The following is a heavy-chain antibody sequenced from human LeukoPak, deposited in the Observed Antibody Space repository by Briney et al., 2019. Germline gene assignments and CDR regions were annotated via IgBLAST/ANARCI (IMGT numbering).Heavy chain of an antibody. CDR1: GGTFSSYA. V-gene: IGHV1-18*01. D-gene: IGHD2-2*02. CDR2: ISAYNGNT. CDR3: ARDLPAIRGWFDP. J-gene: IGHJ5*02. Sequence: ASVKVSCKASGGTFSSYAISWVRQAPGQGLEWMGWISAYNGNTNYAQKLQGRVTMTTDTSTSTAYMELRSLRSDDTAVYYCARDLPAIRGWFDPWGQGTLVTVSS.